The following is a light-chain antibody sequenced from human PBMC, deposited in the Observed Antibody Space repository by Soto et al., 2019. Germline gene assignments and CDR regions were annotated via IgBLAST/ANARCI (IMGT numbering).Light chain of an antibody. CDR3: QQRSDWPLIT. J-gene: IGKJ5*01. Sequence: IVFTQSPATLTLSLGERATLSCRASQSLSNSLAWYQQKPGQAPRLLIYDAGNRATGIPARFSGSESATDFTLTISSLEPEDFALHYCQQRSDWPLITFCQGRRLEI. CDR1: QSLSNS. CDR2: DAG. V-gene: IGKV3-11*01.